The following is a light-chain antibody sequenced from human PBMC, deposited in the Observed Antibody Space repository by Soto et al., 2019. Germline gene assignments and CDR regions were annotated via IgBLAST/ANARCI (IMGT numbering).Light chain of an antibody. Sequence: QSALTQPPSASGSPGQSVTISCTGTNSDVGGYNYVSWYQQHPGKAPKLMIYEVTKRPSGVPDRFSGSKSGNTASLTVSGLQAEDEADYYCNSYAGSNIVFGTGTKLIVL. V-gene: IGLV2-8*01. J-gene: IGLJ1*01. CDR3: NSYAGSNIV. CDR2: EVT. CDR1: NSDVGGYNY.